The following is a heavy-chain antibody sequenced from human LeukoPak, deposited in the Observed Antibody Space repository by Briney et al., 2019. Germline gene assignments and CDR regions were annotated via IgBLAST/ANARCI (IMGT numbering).Heavy chain of an antibody. CDR2: ISYDGSNE. J-gene: IGHJ4*02. CDR1: GFTFSRYG. Sequence: GGSLGLSCAASGFTFSRYGMHWVRQAPGKGLEWVAVISYDGSNEYYADSVKGRFTISRDNSKNTLHLQMNSLRAEDTAVYYCARDIYYDSGSYYSTLGYWGQGTLVTVSS. V-gene: IGHV3-30-3*01. D-gene: IGHD3-22*01. CDR3: ARDIYYDSGSYYSTLGY.